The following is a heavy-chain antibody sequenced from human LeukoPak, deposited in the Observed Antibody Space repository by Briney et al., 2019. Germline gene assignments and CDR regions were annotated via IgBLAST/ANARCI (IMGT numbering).Heavy chain of an antibody. Sequence: PGGSLRLSFAASGFTVRSNYMSWVRQAPGKGLEWVSVIYSGGSTYYADSVKGRFTISRDNSKNTLYLQMNSLRAEDTAVYYCAGELLVRGVIIIGWGQGTLVTVSS. J-gene: IGHJ4*02. CDR2: IYSGGST. CDR1: GFTVRSNY. D-gene: IGHD3-10*01. CDR3: AGELLVRGVIIIG. V-gene: IGHV3-53*01.